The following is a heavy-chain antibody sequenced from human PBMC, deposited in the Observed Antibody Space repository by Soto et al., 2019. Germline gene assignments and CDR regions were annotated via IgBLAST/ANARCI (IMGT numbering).Heavy chain of an antibody. V-gene: IGHV1-24*01. J-gene: IGHJ6*02. CDR2: FDPEDGET. CDR1: GYTLTELS. CDR3: ATAYTVDRNWNYGDYYYGMDV. D-gene: IGHD1-7*01. Sequence: ASVKVSCKVSGYTLTELSMHWVRQAPGKGLEWMGGFDPEDGETIYAQKFQGRVTMTEDTSTDTAYMELSSLRSEDTAVYYCATAYTVDRNWNYGDYYYGMDVWGQGTTVTVSS.